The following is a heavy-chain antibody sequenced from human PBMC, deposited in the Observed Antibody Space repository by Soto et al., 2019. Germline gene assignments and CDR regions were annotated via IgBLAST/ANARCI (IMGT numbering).Heavy chain of an antibody. V-gene: IGHV3-74*01. CDR3: ARDGEGF. CDR2: INTDGSRT. D-gene: IGHD2-21*01. J-gene: IGHJ4*02. Sequence: EVQLVESGGGLVQPGGSLRLSCAASGFTFSSNWMHWVRRVPGRGLVWVSRINTDGSRTSYEDSVEGRVTISRDNAKNTVYLQMSSLRAEDTAVYYCARDGEGFWGQGTLVTVSS. CDR1: GFTFSSNW.